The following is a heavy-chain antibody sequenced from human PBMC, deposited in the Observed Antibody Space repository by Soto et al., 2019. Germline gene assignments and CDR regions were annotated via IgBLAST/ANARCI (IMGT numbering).Heavy chain of an antibody. V-gene: IGHV1-18*01. Sequence: ASVKVSCKASGYTFTSYGISWVRQAPGQGLEWMGWISAYNGNTNYAQKLQGRVTMTTDTSTSTAYMELRSLRSDDTAVCYCATLLTPASIAAAGTNYYYDGMDVWSQGTTVTVSS. J-gene: IGHJ6*02. D-gene: IGHD6-13*01. CDR2: ISAYNGNT. CDR3: ATLLTPASIAAAGTNYYYDGMDV. CDR1: GYTFTSYG.